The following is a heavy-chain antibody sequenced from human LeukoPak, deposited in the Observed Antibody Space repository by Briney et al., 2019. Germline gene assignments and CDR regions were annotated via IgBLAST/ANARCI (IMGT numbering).Heavy chain of an antibody. CDR1: GFTFSSYS. Sequence: GGSLRLSCAASGFTFSSYSMNWVRQAPGKGLEWVSSISSSSSYIYYADPVKGRFTISRDNAKNSLYLQMNSLRAEDTAVYYCARDTYYYDSSGYYLAYYFDYWGQGTLVTVSS. D-gene: IGHD3-22*01. CDR2: ISSSSSYI. V-gene: IGHV3-21*01. J-gene: IGHJ4*02. CDR3: ARDTYYYDSSGYYLAYYFDY.